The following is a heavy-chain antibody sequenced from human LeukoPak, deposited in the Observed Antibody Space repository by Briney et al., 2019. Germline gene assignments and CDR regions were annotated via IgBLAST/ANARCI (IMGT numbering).Heavy chain of an antibody. Sequence: PSETLSLTCAVSGGSISSSNWWSWVRQPPGKGLDWIGEINHSGSTYYNPSLKSRVTISVDTSKNQFSLKLTSVTAADTAVYYCASPGNHYHYMDVWGKGTTVTVSS. CDR3: ASPGNHYHYMDV. D-gene: IGHD1-14*01. V-gene: IGHV4-4*02. CDR1: GGSISSSNW. CDR2: INHSGST. J-gene: IGHJ6*03.